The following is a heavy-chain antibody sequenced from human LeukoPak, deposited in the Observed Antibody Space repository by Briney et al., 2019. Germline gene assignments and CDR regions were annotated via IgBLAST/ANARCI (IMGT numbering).Heavy chain of an antibody. V-gene: IGHV3-9*01. Sequence: PGRSLRLSCAASGFTFDDYAMHWVRQAPGKGLEWVSGISWNSGSIGYADSVKGRFTISRDNAKNSLYLQMNSLRAEDTALYYCAKALTFQDAFDIWGQGTMVTVSS. D-gene: IGHD3-16*01. CDR2: ISWNSGSI. J-gene: IGHJ3*02. CDR1: GFTFDDYA. CDR3: AKALTFQDAFDI.